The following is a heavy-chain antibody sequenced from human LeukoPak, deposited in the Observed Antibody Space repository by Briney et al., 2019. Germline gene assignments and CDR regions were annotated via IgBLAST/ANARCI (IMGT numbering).Heavy chain of an antibody. CDR1: GGSFSGYY. V-gene: IGHV4-31*11. D-gene: IGHD1-26*01. CDR2: IYYSGST. J-gene: IGHJ6*02. Sequence: KASETLSLTCAVYGGSFSGYYWSWIRQHPGKGLEWIGYIYYSGSTYYNPSLKSRVTISVDTSKNQFSLKLSSVTAADTAVYYCAREGAPSDEYYYYGMDVWGQGTTVTVSS. CDR3: AREGAPSDEYYYYGMDV.